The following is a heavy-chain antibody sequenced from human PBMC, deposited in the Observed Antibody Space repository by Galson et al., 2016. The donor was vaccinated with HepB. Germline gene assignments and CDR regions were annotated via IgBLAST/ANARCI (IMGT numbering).Heavy chain of an antibody. CDR1: GGSISSSSYY. J-gene: IGHJ3*02. CDR3: ARPDVLRFLEWLSENPGENAFDI. V-gene: IGHV4-39*01. Sequence: ETLSLTCTVSGGSISSSSYYWGWIRQPPGQGLEWIGSIYYSGSTYYNPSLKSRVIISVDTSKNQFSLKLSSVTAADTAVYYCARPDVLRFLEWLSENPGENAFDIWGQGTMVTVSS. D-gene: IGHD3-3*01. CDR2: IYYSGST.